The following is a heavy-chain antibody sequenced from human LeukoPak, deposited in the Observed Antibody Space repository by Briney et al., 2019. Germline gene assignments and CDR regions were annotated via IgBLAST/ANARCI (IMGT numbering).Heavy chain of an antibody. D-gene: IGHD1-26*01. J-gene: IGHJ4*02. Sequence: GGSLRLSCSASGFSFTDYYMSWIRQSPGKGLEWVSYISSSGTTIYYADSVKGRFTISRDTAKNTLYLQMNSLRVEDTAVYYCARAVKWDYWGQGALITVSS. CDR3: ARAVKWDY. V-gene: IGHV3-11*04. CDR2: ISSSGTTI. CDR1: GFSFTDYY.